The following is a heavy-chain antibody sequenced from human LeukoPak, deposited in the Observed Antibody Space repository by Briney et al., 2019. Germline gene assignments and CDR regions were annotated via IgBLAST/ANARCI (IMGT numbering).Heavy chain of an antibody. CDR2: ISRQSGAST. D-gene: IGHD3-10*01. CDR1: GFTFSSYD. CDR3: AKDPGHAGMIAMVRGVIGAFDY. V-gene: IGHV3-23*01. Sequence: PGGSLRLSCAASGFTFSSYDMYWVRQAPGKGLECVASISRQSGASTYYAASVEGRFTISRDNSRSTLYLQMNSLRAEDTAVYYCAKDPGHAGMIAMVRGVIGAFDYWGQGTLVTVSS. J-gene: IGHJ4*02.